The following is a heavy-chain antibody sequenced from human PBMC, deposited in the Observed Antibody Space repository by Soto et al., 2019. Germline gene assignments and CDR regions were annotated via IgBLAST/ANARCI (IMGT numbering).Heavy chain of an antibody. D-gene: IGHD3-22*01. CDR3: ARYYFDNSGYSTWFDP. CDR2: MHYSGIA. Sequence: QVQLQESGPGLVKPSQTLSLTCTVSGGSISSGAYYWSWIRQHSEKGLEWIGYMHYSGIAYYNPSLTTLVTMSADTSTNQFSLKLRSVTAADTAVYFCARYYFDNSGYSTWFDPWGRGTLVTVSS. CDR1: GGSISSGAYY. J-gene: IGHJ5*02. V-gene: IGHV4-31*01.